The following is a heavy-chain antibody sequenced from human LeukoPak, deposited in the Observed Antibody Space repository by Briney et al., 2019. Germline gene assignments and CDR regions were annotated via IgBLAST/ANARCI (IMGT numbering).Heavy chain of an antibody. Sequence: ASVKVSCEASGYTFTIYGISWVRHAPGQGLEWMGWISAYNGNTNYEQKFQGRVTMTTDTSTSTAYMELRSLRSDDTAVYSCARGRGVWFGELEIYYWGQGTLVTVSS. CDR1: GYTFTIYG. V-gene: IGHV1-18*01. J-gene: IGHJ4*02. CDR2: ISAYNGNT. D-gene: IGHD3-10*01. CDR3: ARGRGVWFGELEIYY.